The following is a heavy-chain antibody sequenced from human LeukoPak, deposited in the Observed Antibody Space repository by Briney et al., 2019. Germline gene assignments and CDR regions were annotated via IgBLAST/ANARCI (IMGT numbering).Heavy chain of an antibody. CDR2: IIPILGIA. D-gene: IGHD6-6*01. V-gene: IGHV1-69*04. J-gene: IGHJ6*02. CDR1: GGTFIIYA. CDR3: ARGGIAARPPPYGMDV. Sequence: ASVTVSFKPSGGTFIIYAISWVRQAPGQGLEWMGRIIPILGIANYAQKFQGRVTITADKSTSTAYMELSSLRSEDTAVYYCARGGIAARPPPYGMDVWGQGTTVTVSS.